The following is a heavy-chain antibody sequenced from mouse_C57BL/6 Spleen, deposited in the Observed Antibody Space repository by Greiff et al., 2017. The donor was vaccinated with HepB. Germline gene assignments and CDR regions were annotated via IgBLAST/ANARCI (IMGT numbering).Heavy chain of an antibody. CDR3: ARDLGSSHYYYAMDY. V-gene: IGHV5-16*01. Sequence: EVNLVESEGGLVQPGSSMKLSCTASGFTFSDYYMAWVRQVPEKGLEWVANINYDGSSTYYLDSLKSRFIISRDNAKNILYLQMSSLKSEDTATYYCARDLGSSHYYYAMDYWGQGTSVTVSS. CDR2: INYDGSST. D-gene: IGHD1-1*01. CDR1: GFTFSDYY. J-gene: IGHJ4*01.